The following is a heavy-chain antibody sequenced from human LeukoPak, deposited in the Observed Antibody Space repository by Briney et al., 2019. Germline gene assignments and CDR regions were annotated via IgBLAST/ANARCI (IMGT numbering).Heavy chain of an antibody. Sequence: GGSLRLSCAASEFTFSSYWMHWVRQAPGKGLVWVSRINSDGSSTSYADSVRGRFSISRDNAKNTLYLQMNSLRAEDTALYYCAKGLAAAGTPYFDYWGQGTLVTVSS. CDR1: EFTFSSYW. CDR3: AKGLAAAGTPYFDY. J-gene: IGHJ4*02. V-gene: IGHV3-74*01. CDR2: INSDGSST. D-gene: IGHD6-13*01.